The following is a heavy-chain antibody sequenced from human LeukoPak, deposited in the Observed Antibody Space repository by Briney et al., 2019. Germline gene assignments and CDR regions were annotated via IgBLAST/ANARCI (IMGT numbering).Heavy chain of an antibody. J-gene: IGHJ3*02. CDR2: ISSESRSI. CDR3: AKDMSGTYFSAFDI. V-gene: IGHV3-9*01. Sequence: GESLRLSCVASGLTFDYYAMPWVRKAPGKGLEGVAGISSESRSIVYADSLKGRFTISRDNARNSLYLRMKSLRTEDTALYYCAKDMSGTYFSAFDIWGQGSLVTVSS. D-gene: IGHD1-26*01. CDR1: GLTFDYYA.